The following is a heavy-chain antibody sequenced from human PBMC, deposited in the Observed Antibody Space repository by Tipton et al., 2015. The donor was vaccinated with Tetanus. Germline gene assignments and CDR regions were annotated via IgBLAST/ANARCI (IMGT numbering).Heavy chain of an antibody. D-gene: IGHD4-11*01. V-gene: IGHV4-39*07. CDR2: INYYGTT. CDR3: ARGTTLDY. Sequence: TLSLTCTVSRGSISRDIYNWGWIRQPPGRGLQWIGNINYYGTTYYSPSLESRVTMSVDPPKNQFSLHLSSVTAADTAVYYCARGTTLDYWGQGTLVTVSS. J-gene: IGHJ4*02. CDR1: RGSISRDIYN.